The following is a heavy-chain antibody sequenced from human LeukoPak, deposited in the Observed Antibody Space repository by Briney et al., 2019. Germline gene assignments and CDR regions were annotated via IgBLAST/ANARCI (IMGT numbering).Heavy chain of an antibody. CDR3: TRGAGWLIDY. CDR1: DDSISDYY. CDR2: IHNSGTS. Sequence: SETLSLTCTVSDDSISDYYRGWIRQPPGKGLEWIGYIHNSGTSTYNLSLKSRVTISADTSKNQFSLKLNSMTSADTAVYYCTRGAGWLIDYWGQGILVTVSS. J-gene: IGHJ4*02. V-gene: IGHV4-59*01. D-gene: IGHD3-16*01.